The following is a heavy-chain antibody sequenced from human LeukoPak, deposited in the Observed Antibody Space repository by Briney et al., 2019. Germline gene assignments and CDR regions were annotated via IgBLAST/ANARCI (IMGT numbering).Heavy chain of an antibody. CDR2: ISGSGGST. J-gene: IGHJ4*02. CDR1: GFTFNSYA. Sequence: GGSLRLSCAASGFTFNSYAMSWVRQAPGKGLEWVSAISGSGGSTYYADSVKGRFTISRDNSKNTLYLQMNSLRAEDTAVYYCARDIRSYYFDYWGQGTLVTVSS. CDR3: ARDIRSYYFDY. V-gene: IGHV3-23*01.